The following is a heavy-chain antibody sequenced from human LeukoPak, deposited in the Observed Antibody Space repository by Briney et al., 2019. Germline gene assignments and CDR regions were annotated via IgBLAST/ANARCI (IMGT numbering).Heavy chain of an antibody. Sequence: PGGSLRLSCAASGLTVSSTYMSWVRQASGKGLEWVSIIYSGGSTYYADSVKGRFTISRDNSKNTLYLQMSSLRVEDTAVYYCANEDSSGYYYWGQGTLVTVSS. CDR3: ANEDSSGYYY. J-gene: IGHJ4*02. V-gene: IGHV3-53*01. CDR1: GLTVSSTY. D-gene: IGHD3-22*01. CDR2: IYSGGST.